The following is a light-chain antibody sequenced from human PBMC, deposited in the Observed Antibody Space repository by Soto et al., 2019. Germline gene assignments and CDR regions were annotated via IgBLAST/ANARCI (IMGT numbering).Light chain of an antibody. CDR3: QQHHDFPYT. Sequence: DIQMTQSPSSLSASVGDRVTITCQASQDIQNYINWYQHTPGKAPKLLIFDASNLQPGVASRFSGRASGTDFFLTISSLHPEDFVTYFCQQHHDFPYTFGQGTK. V-gene: IGKV1-33*01. CDR2: DAS. J-gene: IGKJ2*01. CDR1: QDIQNY.